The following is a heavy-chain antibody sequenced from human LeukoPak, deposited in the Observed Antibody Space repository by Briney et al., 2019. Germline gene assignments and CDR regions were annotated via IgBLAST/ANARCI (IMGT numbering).Heavy chain of an antibody. CDR1: GYTFSSYA. CDR3: AKDRGSFLGEYFHH. Sequence: SCKASGYTFSSYAMSWVRQAPGKGLEWVSAISGSGGNTYYADSVKGRFTISRDNSKNTLYLQMNSLRAEDTAVYYCAKDRGSFLGEYFHHWGQGTLVTVSS. V-gene: IGHV3-23*01. CDR2: ISGSGGNT. D-gene: IGHD1-26*01. J-gene: IGHJ1*01.